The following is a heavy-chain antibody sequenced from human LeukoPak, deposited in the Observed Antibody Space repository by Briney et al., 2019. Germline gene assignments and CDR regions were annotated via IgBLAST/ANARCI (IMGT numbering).Heavy chain of an antibody. CDR3: ARRAGAYSHPYDY. Sequence: SETLSLTCAVSGGSISSSNWWSWVRQPPGKGLEWIGEIYHSGSTNYNPSLKSRVTISVDKSKNQFSLKLSSVTAADTAVYYCARRAGAYSHPYDYWGQGTLVTVSS. V-gene: IGHV4-4*02. CDR2: IYHSGST. D-gene: IGHD4/OR15-4a*01. CDR1: GGSISSSNW. J-gene: IGHJ4*02.